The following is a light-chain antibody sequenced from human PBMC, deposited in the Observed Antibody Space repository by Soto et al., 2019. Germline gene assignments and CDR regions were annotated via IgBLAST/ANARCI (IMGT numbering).Light chain of an antibody. CDR2: GAS. CDR1: QSVSSSY. J-gene: IGKJ1*01. V-gene: IGKV3-20*01. Sequence: EIVLTQSPGTLSLSPGERATLSCRASQSVSSSYLAWYQQKPGQAPRLLIYGASSRATGIPDRFSGSGSGTEFTLTISRLEPEDLAVYYCQQYGSSRRTFGQGTKVEIK. CDR3: QQYGSSRRT.